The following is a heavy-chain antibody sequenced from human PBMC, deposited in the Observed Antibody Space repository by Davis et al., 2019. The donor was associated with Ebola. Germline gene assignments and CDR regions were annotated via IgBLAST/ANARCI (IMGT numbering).Heavy chain of an antibody. V-gene: IGHV3-30*18. CDR2: ISHDSSNT. CDR3: AKGWFGELLFDH. J-gene: IGHJ4*02. CDR1: GFTFSNYG. Sequence: PGGSLSLSCAASGFTFSNYGMHWVRQAPGKGLEWVALISHDSSNTYYGDSVKGRFTISRDNSKNTLYLHMNSLRVEDTAIYYCAKGWFGELLFDHWGQGSLVSVSS. D-gene: IGHD3-10*01.